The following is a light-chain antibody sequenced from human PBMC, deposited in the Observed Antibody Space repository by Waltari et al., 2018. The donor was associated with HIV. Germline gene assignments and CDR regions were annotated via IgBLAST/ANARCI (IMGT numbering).Light chain of an antibody. CDR1: SGSVSTNNY. V-gene: IGLV8-61*01. Sequence: QTVVTQEPSFSVSPGGTVTLTCGLSSGSVSTNNYPSWFQQTPGQAPRALIYDTNARSSGVPDRFSGSILGNKAALPLTGAQADYESDYYCMMYVGSGIRVFGGWTKLTVL. CDR2: DTN. J-gene: IGLJ3*02. CDR3: MMYVGSGIRV.